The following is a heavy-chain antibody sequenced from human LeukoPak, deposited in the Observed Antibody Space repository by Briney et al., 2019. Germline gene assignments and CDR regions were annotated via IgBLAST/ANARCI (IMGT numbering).Heavy chain of an antibody. Sequence: GGSLRLSCAASGFTFSSYAMSWVRQAPGKGLEWVANIRQDGSAKYYGDSVEGRLTISRDNAKNSLYLQMNSLRAEDTAVYYCARIDSRGSTWDYWGQGTLVTVSS. CDR2: IRQDGSAK. J-gene: IGHJ4*02. D-gene: IGHD3-22*01. CDR1: GFTFSSYA. V-gene: IGHV3-7*01. CDR3: ARIDSRGSTWDY.